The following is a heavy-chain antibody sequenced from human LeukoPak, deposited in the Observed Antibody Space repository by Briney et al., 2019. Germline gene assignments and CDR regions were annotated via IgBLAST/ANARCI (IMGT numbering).Heavy chain of an antibody. J-gene: IGHJ4*02. Sequence: FSTYAMSWVRQAPGKGLEWVSGLSGTGLTTFYPDSVKGRFTISRHNSKNTLYLQMNSLRADDTAVYYCARGSKTAGTIYTFDYWGQGTLVTVSS. D-gene: IGHD6-13*01. CDR1: FSTYA. CDR2: LSGTGLTT. CDR3: ARGSKTAGTIYTFDY. V-gene: IGHV3-23*01.